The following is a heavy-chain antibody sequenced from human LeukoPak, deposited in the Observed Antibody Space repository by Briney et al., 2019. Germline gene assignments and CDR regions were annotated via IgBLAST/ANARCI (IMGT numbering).Heavy chain of an antibody. D-gene: IGHD6-19*01. V-gene: IGHV4-31*03. CDR3: ARDNSGGYDRFDY. Sequence: SETLSLTCIVSGGPITSGGFYWSRIRQHPGKGLEWIGYTYYSGGTYYNPSLQSRVSISVDTSKNQFSLKLTSVTAADTAVYYCARDNSGGYDRFDYWGQGTLVTVSS. CDR1: GGPITSGGFY. CDR2: TYYSGGT. J-gene: IGHJ4*02.